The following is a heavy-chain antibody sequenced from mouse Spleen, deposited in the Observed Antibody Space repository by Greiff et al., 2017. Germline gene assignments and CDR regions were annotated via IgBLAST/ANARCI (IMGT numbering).Heavy chain of an antibody. V-gene: IGHV5-9-3*01. Sequence: EVKLVESGGGLVKPGGSLKLSCAASGFTFSSYAMSWVRQTPEKRLEWVATISSGGSYTYYPDSVKGRFTISRDNAKNTLYLQMSSLRSEDTAMYYCARHDYGSSLMDYWGQGTSVTVSS. CDR1: GFTFSSYA. CDR3: ARHDYGSSLMDY. CDR2: ISSGGSYT. J-gene: IGHJ4*01. D-gene: IGHD1-1*01.